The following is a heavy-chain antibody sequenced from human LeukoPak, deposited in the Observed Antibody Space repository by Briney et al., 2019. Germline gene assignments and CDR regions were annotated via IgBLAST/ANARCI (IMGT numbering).Heavy chain of an antibody. V-gene: IGHV3-48*01. CDR2: ITSGSSTI. D-gene: IGHD3-3*01. Sequence: PGGSLRLSRAASGFTFSNYSMNWVRQAPGKGLEWVSYITSGSSTIYYADSVKGRFTISRDNAKNSLYLQMNSLRAEDTAVYYCARSRGGGITIFKTPRPAFDPWGQGTLVTVSS. CDR3: ARSRGGGITIFKTPRPAFDP. J-gene: IGHJ5*02. CDR1: GFTFSNYS.